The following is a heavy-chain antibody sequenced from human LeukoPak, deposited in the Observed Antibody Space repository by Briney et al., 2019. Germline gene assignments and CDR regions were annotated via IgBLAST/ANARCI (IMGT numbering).Heavy chain of an antibody. CDR2: ISGSGGNT. V-gene: IGHV3-23*01. Sequence: PGGSLRLSCAASGVTFSSYAMSWVRQAPGKGLEWVSSISGSGGNTYYADSVKGRFTISRDNSKNTLYLQMNSLRAEDTAVYYCAKGFGDYFPFDYWGQGTLVSVSS. J-gene: IGHJ4*02. D-gene: IGHD4-17*01. CDR3: AKGFGDYFPFDY. CDR1: GVTFSSYA.